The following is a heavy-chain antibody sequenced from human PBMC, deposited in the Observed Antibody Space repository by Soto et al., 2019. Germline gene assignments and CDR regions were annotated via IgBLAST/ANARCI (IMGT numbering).Heavy chain of an antibody. V-gene: IGHV1-69*01. J-gene: IGHJ6*02. Sequence: QVQLVQSGAEVKKPGSSVKVSCKTSGVSFNNNGIGWVRQAPGHGLEWMGGVSPPFRTSNYARKFQGRISITAVASTGTVNMELSSLTSEDTAQYYCARVLYYGSRSYSPYAMDVWGQGTSVTVSS. CDR3: ARVLYYGSRSYSPYAMDV. D-gene: IGHD3-10*01. CDR1: GVSFNNNG. CDR2: VSPPFRTS.